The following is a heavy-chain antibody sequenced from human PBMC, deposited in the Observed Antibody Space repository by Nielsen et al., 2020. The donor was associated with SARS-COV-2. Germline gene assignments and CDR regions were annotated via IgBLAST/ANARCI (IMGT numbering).Heavy chain of an antibody. CDR1: GGSISGYY. CDR3: ARRIVSIRRVGADNWFDP. V-gene: IGHV4-59*08. D-gene: IGHD5/OR15-5a*01. Sequence: SETLSLTCSVSGGSISGYYWNWIRQAPGKALEWIGYIYYTGSTYYNPSLQSRLTISLDTSKNQFSLRLSSVTAADTAVYYCARRIVSIRRVGADNWFDPWGQGTLVTVSS. CDR2: IYYTGST. J-gene: IGHJ5*02.